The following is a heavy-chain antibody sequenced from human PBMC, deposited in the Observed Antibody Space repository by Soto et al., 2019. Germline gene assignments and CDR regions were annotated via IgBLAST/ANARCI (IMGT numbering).Heavy chain of an antibody. D-gene: IGHD1-26*01. V-gene: IGHV3-23*01. Sequence: PGGSLRLSCAASGFTFSSYAMSWVRQAPGKGLEWVSAISGSGGSTYYADSVKGRFTISRDNSKNTLYLQMNSLRAEDTAVYYCARDMSGGTYNYYYGMDVWGQGTTVTVSS. J-gene: IGHJ6*02. CDR1: GFTFSSYA. CDR3: ARDMSGGTYNYYYGMDV. CDR2: ISGSGGST.